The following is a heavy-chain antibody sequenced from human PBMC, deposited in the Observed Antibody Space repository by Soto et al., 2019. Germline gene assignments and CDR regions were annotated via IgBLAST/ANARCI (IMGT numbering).Heavy chain of an antibody. V-gene: IGHV4-34*01. CDR2: INHSGST. Sequence: QVQLQQWGAGLLKPSETLSLTCAVYGGSFSGYYWSWIRQPPGKGLEWIGEINHSGSTNYNPSLKSRVTISVDTSKNQFSLKLSSVTAADTAVYYCARADYYDYIWGLRYWGQGTLVTVSS. D-gene: IGHD3-16*01. CDR1: GGSFSGYY. CDR3: ARADYYDYIWGLRY. J-gene: IGHJ4*02.